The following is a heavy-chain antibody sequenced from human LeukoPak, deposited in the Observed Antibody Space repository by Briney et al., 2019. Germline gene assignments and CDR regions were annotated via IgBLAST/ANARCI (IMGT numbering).Heavy chain of an antibody. CDR2: ISSSSSYI. V-gene: IGHV3-21*01. CDR3: ARDRGGSYYRYYYMDV. Sequence: GGSLRLSCAASGFTFSSYSMNWVRQAPGKGLEWVSSISSSSSYIYYADSVKGRFTISRDNAKNSLCLQMNSLRAEDTAVYYCARDRGGSYYRYYYMDVWGKGTTVTVSS. D-gene: IGHD1-26*01. J-gene: IGHJ6*03. CDR1: GFTFSSYS.